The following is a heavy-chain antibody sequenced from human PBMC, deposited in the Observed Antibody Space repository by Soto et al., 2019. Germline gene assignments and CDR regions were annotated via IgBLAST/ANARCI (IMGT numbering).Heavy chain of an antibody. V-gene: IGHV3-11*01. J-gene: IGHJ4*02. D-gene: IGHD2-21*02. Sequence: QVQLVESGGGLVKPGGSLRLSCAASGFTFSVYYISWIRQAPGKGLECVSYISSSGSTIYYADSVKGRFTISRDNDKKSLYLQMISLRAEDTAVYSCSAYCGVDCSPHWGQATLVTVSS. CDR2: ISSSGSTI. CDR1: GFTFSVYY. CDR3: SAYCGVDCSPH.